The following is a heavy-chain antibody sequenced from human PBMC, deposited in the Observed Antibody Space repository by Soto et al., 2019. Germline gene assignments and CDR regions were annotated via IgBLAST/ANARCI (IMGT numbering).Heavy chain of an antibody. CDR3: AREYPNYGDYPYYYYGMDV. D-gene: IGHD4-17*01. CDR2: ISAYNGST. J-gene: IGHJ6*02. V-gene: IGHV1-18*04. CDR1: GYTFTSYG. Sequence: DSVKFSCQASGYTFTSYGISWVRQAPGQALEWMGWISAYNGSTNYAQKLQGRFTMTTDTSTSTAYMELRSLRSDDTAVYYCAREYPNYGDYPYYYYGMDVWGQGTTVTVS.